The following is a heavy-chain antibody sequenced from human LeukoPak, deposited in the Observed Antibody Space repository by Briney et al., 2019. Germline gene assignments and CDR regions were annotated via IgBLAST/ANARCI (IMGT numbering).Heavy chain of an antibody. J-gene: IGHJ3*02. CDR1: GYTFTGYY. Sequence: ASVKVSCKASGYTFTGYYMHWVRQAPGQGLEWMGWINPNSGGTNYAQKFQGRVTITADESTSTAYMELSSLRSEDTAVYYCARDFAPIAAAGAGAFDIWGQGTMVTVSS. CDR3: ARDFAPIAAAGAGAFDI. V-gene: IGHV1-2*02. D-gene: IGHD6-13*01. CDR2: INPNSGGT.